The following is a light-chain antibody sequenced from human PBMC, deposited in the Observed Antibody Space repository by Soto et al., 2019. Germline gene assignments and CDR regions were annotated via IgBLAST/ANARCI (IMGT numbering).Light chain of an antibody. CDR3: CSYAGSYNYV. CDR1: SIDVGAYNY. J-gene: IGLJ1*01. Sequence: QSALTQRRSVSGSPGQSVTISCTGTSIDVGAYNYVSWYQQHPGKAPKVMIYDVSKRPSGVPDRFSGSKSGTTASLTISGLQADDEADYYCCSYAGSYNYVFGNGTKVTVL. V-gene: IGLV2-11*01. CDR2: DVS.